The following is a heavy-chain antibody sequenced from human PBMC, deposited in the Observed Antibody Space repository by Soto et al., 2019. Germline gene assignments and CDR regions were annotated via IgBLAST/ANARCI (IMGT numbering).Heavy chain of an antibody. D-gene: IGHD5-18*01. Sequence: EVQLVESGGGLVKPGGSLRLSCAASGFTFSSYSMNWFRQAPGKGLEWVSSMSSSSGYIYYADSVKGRFTISRDNAKNSLYLQMNSLRAEDTAVYYCARDQPGYSYGYGLGYWGQGTLVTVSS. V-gene: IGHV3-21*01. CDR3: ARDQPGYSYGYGLGY. CDR2: MSSSSGYI. J-gene: IGHJ4*02. CDR1: GFTFSSYS.